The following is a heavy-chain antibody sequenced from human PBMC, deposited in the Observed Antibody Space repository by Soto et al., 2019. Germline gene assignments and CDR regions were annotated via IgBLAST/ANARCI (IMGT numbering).Heavy chain of an antibody. CDR1: GGSISSYY. D-gene: IGHD6-13*01. Sequence: QVQLQESGPGLVKPSETLSLTCTVSGGSISSYYWSWIRQPPGKELEWIGYIYYSGSTNYNPSLKSRVTISVDTSKNHFSLKLRSVTAADTAVYYCARHGEYSSSWYFDYWGQGTLVTVSS. CDR2: IYYSGST. J-gene: IGHJ4*02. CDR3: ARHGEYSSSWYFDY. V-gene: IGHV4-59*08.